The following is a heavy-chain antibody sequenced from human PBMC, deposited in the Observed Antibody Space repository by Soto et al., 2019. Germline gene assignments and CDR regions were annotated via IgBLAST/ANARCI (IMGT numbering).Heavy chain of an antibody. Sequence: QLVESGGGVVQPGGSLRLSCATSGFSFSYYWMTWVRQAPGKGLEWVATINKDGSDKYYVDSVEGRFTISRDNPKISLSLQMTSLRAEDTAVYYCARVRYGYGFDAFDIWGQATVVTVSS. CDR1: GFSFSYYW. J-gene: IGHJ3*02. D-gene: IGHD5-18*01. CDR2: INKDGSDK. CDR3: ARVRYGYGFDAFDI. V-gene: IGHV3-7*01.